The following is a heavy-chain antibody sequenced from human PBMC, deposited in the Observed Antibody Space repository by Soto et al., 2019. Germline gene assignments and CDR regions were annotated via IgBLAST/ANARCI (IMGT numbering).Heavy chain of an antibody. V-gene: IGHV3-30*18. CDR1: GFTFNIDG. CDR3: AKDGGTGKYYDY. Sequence: QVQLVESGGGGFQPGRTLRLSCAPSGFTFNIDGMNWVRQAPGKGLEWVSVIAYEGSNKYYADSVKGRFTISRDNSKNMLYLQMNSLRPEDTAVYYCAKDGGTGKYYDYWGQGTLVTVSS. CDR2: IAYEGSNK. J-gene: IGHJ4*02. D-gene: IGHD2-8*02.